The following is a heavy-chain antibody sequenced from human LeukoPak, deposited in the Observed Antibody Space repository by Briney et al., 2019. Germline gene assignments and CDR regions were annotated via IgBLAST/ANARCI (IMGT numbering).Heavy chain of an antibody. CDR3: AKDQAAGGPAYNWFDP. D-gene: IGHD6-13*01. CDR1: GFTFSSYA. Sequence: SGGSLRLSCAASGFTFSSYAMSWVRQAPGKGLEWVSAISSSGVSTYYADSVKGRFTISRDNSSNTLYLQMNSLRAEDTAVYFCAKDQAAGGPAYNWFDPWGQGTLVTVSS. V-gene: IGHV3-23*01. J-gene: IGHJ5*02. CDR2: ISSSGVST.